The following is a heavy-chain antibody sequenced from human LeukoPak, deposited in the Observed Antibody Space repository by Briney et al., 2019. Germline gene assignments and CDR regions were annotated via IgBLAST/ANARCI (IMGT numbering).Heavy chain of an antibody. D-gene: IGHD4/OR15-4a*01. CDR3: ARRVQTTGAFDY. CDR2: INPKTGGT. J-gene: IGHJ4*02. CDR1: GYTFTGYY. Sequence: GASVKVSCKASGYTFTGYYMHWVRQAPGQGLQWMGRINPKTGGTNYAQKFQGRVTMTGDTSISTAYMELTRLGSDDTAVYYCARRVQTTGAFDYWGQGTLVTVSS. V-gene: IGHV1-2*06.